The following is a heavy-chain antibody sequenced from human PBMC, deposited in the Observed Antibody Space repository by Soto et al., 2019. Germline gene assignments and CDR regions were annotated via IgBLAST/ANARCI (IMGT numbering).Heavy chain of an antibody. J-gene: IGHJ5*02. D-gene: IGHD6-19*01. V-gene: IGHV1-18*01. CDR2: ISAYNGNT. CDR3: ARGERAHSSGWRNSFDP. Sequence: GASGKVSCKACGYTFTGYRIPWVRQAPGQGLEWLGWISAYNGNTNYAQKRQGTVTMTTDTSPSTAYMELRSLRSDDTAVYHCARGERAHSSGWRNSFDPWGQGTLLPVS. CDR1: GYTFTGYR.